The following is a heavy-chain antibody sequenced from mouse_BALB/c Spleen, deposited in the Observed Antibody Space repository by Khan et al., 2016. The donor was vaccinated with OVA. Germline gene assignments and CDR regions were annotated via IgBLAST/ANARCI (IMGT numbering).Heavy chain of an antibody. D-gene: IGHD2-13*01. CDR2: IGRGSSNI. CDR3: ARTADYYFDY. J-gene: IGHJ2*01. Sequence: EVELVESGGGLVQPGGSRKLSCAASGFTFSGFGMHWVRQAPEKGLEWVAFIGRGSSNIYYADTVKGRFTISREKHKKNLFMQMTRLRSEDTAMYFCARTADYYFDYWGQGTTLTGSS. V-gene: IGHV5-17*02. CDR1: GFTFSGFG.